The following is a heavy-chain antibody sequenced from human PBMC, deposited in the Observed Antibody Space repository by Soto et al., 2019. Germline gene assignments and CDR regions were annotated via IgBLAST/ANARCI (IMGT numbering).Heavy chain of an antibody. V-gene: IGHV4-59*01. Sequence: SETLSLTCTVSGGSISSYYWSWIRQPPGKGLEWIGYIYYSGSTNYNPSLKSRVTISVDTSKNQFSLKLSSVTAADTAVYYCARGDYGDNFDYWGQGTLVTVSS. J-gene: IGHJ4*02. CDR1: GGSISSYY. D-gene: IGHD4-17*01. CDR3: ARGDYGDNFDY. CDR2: IYYSGST.